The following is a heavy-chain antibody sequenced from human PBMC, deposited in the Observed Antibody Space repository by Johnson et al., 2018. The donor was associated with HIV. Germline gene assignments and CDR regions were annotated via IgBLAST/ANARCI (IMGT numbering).Heavy chain of an antibody. CDR3: AQEGPLTVTTVMDAFDI. J-gene: IGHJ3*02. CDR2: ISYDGSTK. V-gene: IGHV3-30-3*02. D-gene: IGHD4-17*01. Sequence: QVLLVESGGGVVQPGRSLRLSCAASGFTFRSYAMHWVRQAPGKGLEWVAVISYDGSTKYYAASVKGRFPISRDNSKNTLYLQMNSLRAEDTAVYYCAQEGPLTVTTVMDAFDIWGQGTMVTVSS. CDR1: GFTFRSYA.